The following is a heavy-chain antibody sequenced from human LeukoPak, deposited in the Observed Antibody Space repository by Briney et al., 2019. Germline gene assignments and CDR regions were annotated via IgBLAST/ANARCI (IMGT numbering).Heavy chain of an antibody. CDR1: GFTFSTYA. Sequence: GGSLRLSCAASGFTFSTYAMHWVRQAPGKGLEWVAIISYDGSNKFYADSVKGRFTISRDNSKNTLYLQMNSLRAEDTAVYYCAKDGGKTGTLFDYWGQGTLVTVSS. J-gene: IGHJ4*02. D-gene: IGHD1-1*01. V-gene: IGHV3-30*04. CDR2: ISYDGSNK. CDR3: AKDGGKTGTLFDY.